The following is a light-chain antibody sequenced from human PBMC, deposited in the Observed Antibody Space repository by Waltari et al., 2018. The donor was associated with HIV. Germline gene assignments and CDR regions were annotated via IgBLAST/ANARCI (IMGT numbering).Light chain of an antibody. Sequence: QSALTQPPSASGSPGQSVTISCTGTSSDVGGYNYVSWYQQHPGKAPNLMIYEVSKLPSGVPDRCAGSKSGSTASLTVSGLQAEAEADYYCSSYAGSNNRWVFGGGTKLTVL. CDR1: SSDVGGYNY. J-gene: IGLJ3*02. CDR3: SSYAGSNNRWV. CDR2: EVS. V-gene: IGLV2-8*01.